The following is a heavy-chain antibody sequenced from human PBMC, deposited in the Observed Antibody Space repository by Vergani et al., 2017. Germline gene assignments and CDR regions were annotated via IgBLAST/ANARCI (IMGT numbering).Heavy chain of an antibody. V-gene: IGHV3-23*01. D-gene: IGHD2-15*01. CDR3: ARDLRGGSIRYYFDY. J-gene: IGHJ4*02. CDR1: GFTFSSYA. Sequence: EVQLLESGGGLVQPGGSLRLSCAASGFTFSSYAMSWVRQAPGKGLEWVSAISGSGGSTYYADSVKGRFTISRDNSKNTLYLQMNSLRAEDTAVYYCARDLRGGSIRYYFDYWGQGTLVTVSS. CDR2: ISGSGGST.